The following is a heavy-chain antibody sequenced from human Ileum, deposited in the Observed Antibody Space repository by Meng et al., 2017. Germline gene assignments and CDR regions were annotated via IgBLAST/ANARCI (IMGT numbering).Heavy chain of an antibody. V-gene: IGHV3-74*01. CDR3: ARDGGWNALHI. Sequence: GESLKISCAASGFIFSNFWMNWVRQAPGKGLEWVSQMNTDGTTTNYADSVKGRFTISRDNAKNTLFLQMNSLRVDDTAVYFCARDGGWNALHIWGQGTMVTVSS. CDR1: GFIFSNFW. J-gene: IGHJ3*02. CDR2: MNTDGTTT. D-gene: IGHD6-19*01.